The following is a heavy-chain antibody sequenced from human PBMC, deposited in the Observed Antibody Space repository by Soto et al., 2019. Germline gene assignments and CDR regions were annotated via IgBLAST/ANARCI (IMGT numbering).Heavy chain of an antibody. V-gene: IGHV3-21*01. CDR1: GFTFSTYS. J-gene: IGHJ4*02. CDR2: ISSSSDYI. Sequence: LRVSCAAAGFTFSTYSMNWVRQAPGKGLELVSSISSSSDYINYADSMKGRFTISRDNAKNSLYLQMNSLRVEDTAVYYCARFSNYPDYWGQGTLVTVSS. D-gene: IGHD3-3*02. CDR3: ARFSNYPDY.